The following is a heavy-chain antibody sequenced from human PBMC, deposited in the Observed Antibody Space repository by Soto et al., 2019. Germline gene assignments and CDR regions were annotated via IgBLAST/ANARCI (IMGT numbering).Heavy chain of an antibody. CDR3: ASGPIGDYTDGFDY. J-gene: IGHJ4*02. V-gene: IGHV4-30-2*01. Sequence: QLQLQESGSGLVKPSQTLSLTCAVSGGSISSGGYSWSWIRQPPGKGLEWIGYIYHSGSTYYNPSPTSRVPISVDRSKNQFSLKLSSVTAADTAVYYCASGPIGDYTDGFDYWGQGTLVTVSS. CDR1: GGSISSGGYS. D-gene: IGHD4-17*01. CDR2: IYHSGST.